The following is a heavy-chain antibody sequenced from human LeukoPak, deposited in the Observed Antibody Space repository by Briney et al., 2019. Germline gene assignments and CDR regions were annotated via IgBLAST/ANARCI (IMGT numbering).Heavy chain of an antibody. V-gene: IGHV1-18*01. Sequence: GASVKVSCKASGYTFTSYGISWVRQAPGQGLEWMGWISAYNGNTNYAQKLQGRVTMTTDTSTSTAYMELRSLRSDDTAVYYCARDSMVRAVNWFDPWGQGTLVTVSS. CDR1: GYTFTSYG. CDR3: ARDSMVRAVNWFDP. D-gene: IGHD3-10*01. J-gene: IGHJ5*02. CDR2: ISAYNGNT.